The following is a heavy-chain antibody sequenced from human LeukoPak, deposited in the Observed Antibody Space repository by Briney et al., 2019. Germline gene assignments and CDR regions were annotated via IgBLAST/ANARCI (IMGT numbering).Heavy chain of an antibody. V-gene: IGHV3-33*01. CDR3: VRDGDSRWYFDS. CDR1: GFSFRLSG. CDR2: IWYDGSKK. J-gene: IGHJ4*02. Sequence: GWSLRLSCAASGFSFRLSGMHWVRQAPGQGLEWVAVIWYDGSKKFYADSVKGRFAISRDNSKSTLYLQTDNLRVEDTAIYYCVRDGDSRWYFDSWGQGTLVTVSS. D-gene: IGHD2-21*02.